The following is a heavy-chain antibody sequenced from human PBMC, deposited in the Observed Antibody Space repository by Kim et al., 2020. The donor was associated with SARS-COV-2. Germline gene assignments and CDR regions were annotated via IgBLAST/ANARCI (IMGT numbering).Heavy chain of an antibody. CDR1: GFTFSYYG. Sequence: GGSLRLSCAASGFTFSYYGMHWVRQAPGKGLEWVAVIWYDGSNKYYADSVKGRFTISRDNSKNTLYLQMNSLRAEDTAVYYCAKDDDYGDFGGLFDYWVQGTLVTVSS. CDR3: AKDDDYGDFGGLFDY. CDR2: IWYDGSNK. J-gene: IGHJ4*02. V-gene: IGHV3-33*06. D-gene: IGHD4-17*01.